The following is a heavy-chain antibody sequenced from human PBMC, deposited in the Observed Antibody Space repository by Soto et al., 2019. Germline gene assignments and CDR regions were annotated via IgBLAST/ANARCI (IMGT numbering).Heavy chain of an antibody. CDR1: GFTFSSYA. D-gene: IGHD3-10*01. CDR3: AKDSEKLLWFGELLAYYGMDV. V-gene: IGHV3-23*01. CDR2: ISGSGGST. Sequence: GGSLRLSCAASGFTFSSYAMSWVRQAPGKGLEWVSAISGSGGSTYYADSVKGRFTISRDNSKNTLYLQMNSLRAEDTAVYYCAKDSEKLLWFGELLAYYGMDVWGQGTTVTVSS. J-gene: IGHJ6*02.